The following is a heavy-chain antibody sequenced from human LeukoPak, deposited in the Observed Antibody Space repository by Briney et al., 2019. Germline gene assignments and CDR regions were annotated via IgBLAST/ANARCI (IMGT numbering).Heavy chain of an antibody. J-gene: IGHJ3*02. CDR2: ISAYNGNT. CDR3: ARDLEWEQHNAFVI. Sequence: ASVKVSCKASGYTFSSYGISWVRQAPGQGLEWMGWISAYNGNTNYAQKLQGRVTMTTDTSTSTAYMELRSLRSDDTAVYYCARDLEWEQHNAFVIWGQGTMVTVSS. CDR1: GYTFSSYG. D-gene: IGHD1-26*01. V-gene: IGHV1-18*01.